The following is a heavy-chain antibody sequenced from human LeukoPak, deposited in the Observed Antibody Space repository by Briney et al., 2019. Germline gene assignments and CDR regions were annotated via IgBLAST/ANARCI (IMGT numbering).Heavy chain of an antibody. V-gene: IGHV4-34*01. D-gene: IGHD2-15*01. CDR1: GGSFSGYY. CDR2: INHSGST. J-gene: IGHJ4*02. CDR3: ATDLYRSGASCRDY. Sequence: SETLSLTCAVYGGSFSGYYWSWIRQPPGKGPEWIGEINHSGSTNYNPSLKSRVTISVDTSKNQFSLKLSSVTATDTAVYYCATDLYRSGASCRDYWGQGTLVTVSS.